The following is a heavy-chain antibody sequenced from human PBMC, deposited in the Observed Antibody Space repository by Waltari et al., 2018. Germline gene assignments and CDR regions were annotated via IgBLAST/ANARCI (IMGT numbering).Heavy chain of an antibody. D-gene: IGHD3-3*01. CDR1: GGSISSYY. J-gene: IGHJ6*02. CDR2: IYYSGST. V-gene: IGHV4-59*08. CDR3: ARQGSSWSGYYMDYYYGMDV. Sequence: QVQLQESGPGLVKPSETLSLTCTVSGGSISSYYWSWIRQPPGKGLEWIGYIYYSGSTNYNPSLKSRVTISVDTSKNQFSLKLSSVTAADTAVYYCARQGSSWSGYYMDYYYGMDVWGQGTTVTVSS.